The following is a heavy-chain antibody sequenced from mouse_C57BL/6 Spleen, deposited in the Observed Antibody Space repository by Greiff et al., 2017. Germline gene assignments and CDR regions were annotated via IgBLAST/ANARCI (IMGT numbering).Heavy chain of an antibody. Sequence: QVQLQQPGAELVRPGSSVKLSCKASGYTFTSYWMHWVKQRPIQGLEWIGNIDPSDSETHYNQKFKDKATLTVDKSSSTAYMQLSSLTSEDSAVYYCVRGEYYAMDYWGQGTSVTVSS. CDR3: VRGEYYAMDY. V-gene: IGHV1-52*01. CDR1: GYTFTSYW. J-gene: IGHJ4*01. CDR2: IDPSDSET.